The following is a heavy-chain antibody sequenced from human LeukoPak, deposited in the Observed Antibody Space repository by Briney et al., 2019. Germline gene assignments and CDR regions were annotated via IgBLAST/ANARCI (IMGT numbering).Heavy chain of an antibody. V-gene: IGHV4-39*01. CDR2: IYYSGST. D-gene: IGHD1-20*01. CDR1: GGSISSSSYY. CDR3: ARPPHYNFGYYYYGMDV. Sequence: SETLSLTCTVSGGSISSSSYYWGWIRQPPGKGLEWIGSIYYSGSTYYTPSLKGRVTISVDTSKNQFSLKLSSVTAADTAVHYCARPPHYNFGYYYYGMDVWGQGTTVTVSS. J-gene: IGHJ6*02.